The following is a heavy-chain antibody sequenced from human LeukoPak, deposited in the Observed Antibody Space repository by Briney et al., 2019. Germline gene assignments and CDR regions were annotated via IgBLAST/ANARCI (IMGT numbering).Heavy chain of an antibody. V-gene: IGHV1-18*01. CDR1: GYTFTSYG. CDR3: ARDWVITMVRGAHASDY. Sequence: ASVKVSCKASGYTFTSYGISWVRQAPGQGLEWMGWISAYNGNTNYAQKLQGRVTMTTDTSTSTACMELRSLRSDDTAVYYCARDWVITMVRGAHASDYWGQGTLVTVSS. D-gene: IGHD3-10*01. CDR2: ISAYNGNT. J-gene: IGHJ4*02.